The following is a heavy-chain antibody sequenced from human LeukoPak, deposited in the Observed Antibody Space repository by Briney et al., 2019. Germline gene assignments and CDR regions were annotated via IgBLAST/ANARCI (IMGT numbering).Heavy chain of an antibody. CDR2: IYYSGST. D-gene: IGHD3-22*01. J-gene: IGHJ6*02. CDR1: GGSISSYY. CDR3: ARDPGRVTMIAGSVYYYYYGMDV. Sequence: SETLSLTCTVFGGSISSYYWSWIRQPPGEGLEWIGYIYYSGSTNYNPSLKSRVTISVDTSKNQFSLKLSSVTAADTAVYYCARDPGRVTMIAGSVYYYYYGMDVWGQGTTVTVSS. V-gene: IGHV4-59*01.